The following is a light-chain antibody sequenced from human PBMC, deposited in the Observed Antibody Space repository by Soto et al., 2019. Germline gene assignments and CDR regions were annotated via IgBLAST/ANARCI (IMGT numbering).Light chain of an antibody. CDR2: EGS. V-gene: IGLV2-23*03. Sequence: QSALTQPASVSGSPGQSITISCTGTSSDVGIYNLVSWYQQHPGKAPKLMIYEGSKRPSGVSNRFSGSKSGNTASLTISGLQAEDEADYYCCSYAGSSTVVVFGGGTKLTVL. CDR3: CSYAGSSTVVV. CDR1: SSDVGIYNL. J-gene: IGLJ2*01.